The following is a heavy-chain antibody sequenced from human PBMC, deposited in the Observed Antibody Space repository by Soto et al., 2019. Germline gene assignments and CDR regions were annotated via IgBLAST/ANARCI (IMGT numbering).Heavy chain of an antibody. Sequence: QVQLVQSGAEVKKPGSSVKVSCKASGGTFSSYAISWVRQAPGQGLEWMGGIIPIFGTANYAQKFQGRVTITEDESTSTAYMELSSLRSEDTAVYYWARADNQLLPNEYNWFDPWGQGTLVTVSS. CDR3: ARADNQLLPNEYNWFDP. CDR1: GGTFSSYA. D-gene: IGHD2-2*01. CDR2: IIPIFGTA. V-gene: IGHV1-69*01. J-gene: IGHJ5*02.